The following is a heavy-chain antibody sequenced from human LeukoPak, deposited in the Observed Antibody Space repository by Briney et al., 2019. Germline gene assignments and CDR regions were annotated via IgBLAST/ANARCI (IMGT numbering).Heavy chain of an antibody. CDR3: ARELAVGGTWFDP. CDR1: GFTFSLYW. J-gene: IGHJ5*02. Sequence: GGSLRLSCAASGFTFSLYWMTWVRQSPGKGLEWVADINPDGSQKYSVDSVKGRFTISRDNAKNTLYLQMNSLRAEDTAVYYCARELAVGGTWFDPWGEGTLVTVSS. V-gene: IGHV3-7*01. D-gene: IGHD6-19*01. CDR2: INPDGSQK.